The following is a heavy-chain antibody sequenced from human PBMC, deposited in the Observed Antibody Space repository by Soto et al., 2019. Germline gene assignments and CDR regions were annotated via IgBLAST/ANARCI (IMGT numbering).Heavy chain of an antibody. CDR1: GFTFSSYA. Sequence: LRLSCAASGFTFSSYAMSWVRQAPGKGLEWVSAISGSGGSTYYADSVKGRFTISRDNSKNTLYLQMNSLRAEDTAVYYCAKDEEVRGFTSRSYYGLDCCGQGPTVTLSS. CDR2: ISGSGGST. D-gene: IGHD3-10*01. J-gene: IGHJ6*02. CDR3: AKDEEVRGFTSRSYYGLDC. V-gene: IGHV3-23*01.